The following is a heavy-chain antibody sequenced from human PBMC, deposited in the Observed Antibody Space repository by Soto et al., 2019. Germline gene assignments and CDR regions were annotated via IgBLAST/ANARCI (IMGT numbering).Heavy chain of an antibody. Sequence: QVQLVQSGAEVKTPGASVRVSCKASGYTFTGYYIHWVREAPGQGLEWMGWINPQTGGTSYAQQFQGMVTLSMDTSINTAYLELSRLRFDDAAVYFCARERYQVISDGMDVWGQGTTVTVAS. D-gene: IGHD2-2*01. J-gene: IGHJ6*02. CDR1: GYTFTGYY. CDR3: ARERYQVISDGMDV. V-gene: IGHV1-2*02. CDR2: INPQTGGT.